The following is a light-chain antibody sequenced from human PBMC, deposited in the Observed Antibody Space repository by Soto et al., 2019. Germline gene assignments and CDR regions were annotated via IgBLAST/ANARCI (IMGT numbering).Light chain of an antibody. CDR3: QSYDNSLSGPV. Sequence: QSVLTQPPSVSGAPGQRVTISCTGSSSNIGAGIDVHWYQKFPGTAPKLLIYAKTNRPSGVPDRFSGSKSGTSASLAITGLQAEDEADYYCQSYDNSLSGPVFGGGTKLTVL. CDR2: AKT. V-gene: IGLV1-40*01. J-gene: IGLJ2*01. CDR1: SSNIGAGID.